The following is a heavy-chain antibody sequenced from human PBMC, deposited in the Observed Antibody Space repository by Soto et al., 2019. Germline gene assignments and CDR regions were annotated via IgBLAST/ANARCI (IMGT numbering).Heavy chain of an antibody. CDR3: ARGWLRDPWMY. Sequence: EVPLVESGGGLVKPGGSLRLSCAASGFIFSSYTMNWVRQAPGKGLEWVSSISASSTYIYYADSLKGRFTISRDNAYNSLYLQMNSLRAEGTAVYYCARGWLRDPWMYWGQGTLVTVSS. CDR2: ISASSTYI. J-gene: IGHJ4*02. D-gene: IGHD5-12*01. V-gene: IGHV3-21*01. CDR1: GFIFSSYT.